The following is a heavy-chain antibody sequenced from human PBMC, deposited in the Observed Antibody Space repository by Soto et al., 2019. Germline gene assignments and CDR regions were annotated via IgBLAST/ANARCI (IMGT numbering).Heavy chain of an antibody. CDR2: ISGSGGST. V-gene: IGHV3-23*01. CDR1: GFTFSSYA. Sequence: PGGSLRLSCAASGFTFSSYAMSWVRQAPGKGLEWVSAISGSGGSTYYADSVKGRFTISRDNSKNTLYLQMNSLRAEDTAVYYCAKVVGYCSGGSCYSGLYYYYGMDVWGQGTTVTVSS. D-gene: IGHD2-15*01. J-gene: IGHJ6*02. CDR3: AKVVGYCSGGSCYSGLYYYYGMDV.